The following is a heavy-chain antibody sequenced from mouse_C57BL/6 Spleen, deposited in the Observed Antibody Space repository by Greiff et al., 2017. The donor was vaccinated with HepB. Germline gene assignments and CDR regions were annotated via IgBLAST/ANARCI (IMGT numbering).Heavy chain of an antibody. CDR2: IKYDGSST. CDR1: GFTFSDYY. Sequence: EVKVVESEGGLVQPGSSMKLSCTASGFTFSDYYMAWVRQVPEKGLEWVANIKYDGSSTYYLDSLKSRFIISRDNAKNILYLQMSSLKSEDTATYYCARDRSRENWYFDVWGTGTTVTVSS. V-gene: IGHV5-16*01. D-gene: IGHD1-1*01. CDR3: ARDRSRENWYFDV. J-gene: IGHJ1*03.